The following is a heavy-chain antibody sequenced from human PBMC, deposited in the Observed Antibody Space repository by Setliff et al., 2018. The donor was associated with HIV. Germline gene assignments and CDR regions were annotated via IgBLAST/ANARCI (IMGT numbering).Heavy chain of an antibody. CDR1: GYTFTDEY. J-gene: IGHJ4*02. D-gene: IGHD1-26*01. CDR2: INPINGDA. CDR3: ARSPDPYSGTTDY. Sequence: ASVKVSCKASGYTFTDEYIHWIRQAPGQGLEWMGRINPINGDASYAQKFQGSVTMTRDTAVNTAYMELSSLRYDDTAIYYCARSPDPYSGTTDYWGQGTLVTVSS. V-gene: IGHV1-2*06.